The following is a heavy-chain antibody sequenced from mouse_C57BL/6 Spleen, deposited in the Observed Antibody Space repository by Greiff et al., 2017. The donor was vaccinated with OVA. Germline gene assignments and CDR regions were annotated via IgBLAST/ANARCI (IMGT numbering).Heavy chain of an antibody. CDR3: ARWGVGPRYFDV. V-gene: IGHV1-26*01. CDR2: INPNNGGT. J-gene: IGHJ1*03. D-gene: IGHD4-1*01. CDR1: GYTFTDYY. Sequence: EVQLQQSGPELVKPGASVKISCKASGYTFTDYYMNWVKQSHGKSLEWIGDINPNNGGTSYNQKFKGKATLTVDKSSSTAYMELRSLTSEDSAVYYCARWGVGPRYFDVWGTGTTVTVSS.